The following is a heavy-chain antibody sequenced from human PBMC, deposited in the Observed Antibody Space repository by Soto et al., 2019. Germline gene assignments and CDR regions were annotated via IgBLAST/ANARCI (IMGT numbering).Heavy chain of an antibody. CDR1: GASISSISYS. Sequence: SATLSPTCTVSGASISSISYSWGWIRQPPGKGLEGFGSISYSGSTYSNPSLKSRVTISVDTSKSQFSLKLSSVTAADTAVYYCARSSYCSGGSCSSFLGYQPGNYFDYWGQGTLVT. CDR2: ISYSGST. J-gene: IGHJ4*02. D-gene: IGHD2-15*01. V-gene: IGHV4-39*01. CDR3: ARSSYCSGGSCSSFLGYQPGNYFDY.